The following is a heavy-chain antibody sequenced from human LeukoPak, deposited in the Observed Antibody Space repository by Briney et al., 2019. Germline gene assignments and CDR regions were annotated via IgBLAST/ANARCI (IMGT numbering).Heavy chain of an antibody. CDR1: GFTDSSNY. D-gene: IGHD3-10*01. CDR3: ARSLRVRGVPDYMDV. J-gene: IGHJ6*03. V-gene: IGHV3-53*01. Sequence: PGGSLRLSCAASGFTDSSNYMTWVRQAPGKGLEWVSVIYKNAITYHADTVKGRFTISRDNAKNMLYLQMNSLSADDTAVYYCARSLRVRGVPDYMDVWGKGTTVIISS. CDR2: IYKNAIT.